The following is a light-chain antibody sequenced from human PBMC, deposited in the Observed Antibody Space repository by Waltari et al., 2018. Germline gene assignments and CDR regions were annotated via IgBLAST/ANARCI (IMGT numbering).Light chain of an antibody. CDR1: QSLLYSNGYNY. Sequence: DIVMTQSPLSLPVTPGEPASIPCRSSQSLLYSNGYNYLDWYLQKPGQLPQVLIYLGSNRASGVTDRFSGSGSGTDFTLKISRVEAEDVGVYYCMQALQTPFTFGQGTKLEIK. CDR2: LGS. J-gene: IGKJ2*01. V-gene: IGKV2-28*01. CDR3: MQALQTPFT.